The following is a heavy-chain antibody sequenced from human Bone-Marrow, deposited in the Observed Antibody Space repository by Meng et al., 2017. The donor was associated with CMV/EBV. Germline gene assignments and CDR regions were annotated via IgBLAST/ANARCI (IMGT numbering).Heavy chain of an antibody. D-gene: IGHD6-19*01. V-gene: IGHV3-72*01. CDR3: ADLAEAFGMDV. J-gene: IGHJ6*02. CDR2: IKKKADSYTT. Sequence: GESLKISCPASGFTFSDHHMDWVRQAPGRGLEWVGEIKKKADSYTTHYAASVKGRFTISRDDSKNSVSLQLSSLTTEDSAVYYCADLAEAFGMDVWGQGTTVTGSS. CDR1: GFTFSDHH.